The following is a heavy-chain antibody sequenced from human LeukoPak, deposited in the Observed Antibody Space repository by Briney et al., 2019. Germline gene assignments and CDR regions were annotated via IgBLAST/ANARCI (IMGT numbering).Heavy chain of an antibody. CDR1: GFTFSSYG. V-gene: IGHV3-33*01. Sequence: GGSLRLSCAASGFTFSSYGMHWVRQAPGKGLECVAVIWYDGSKKYYADSVKGRFTISRDDSKNTLYLQMNSLRAEDTAVYYCARGEVAADRWGQGTLVTVSS. CDR2: IWYDGSKK. CDR3: ARGEVAADR. D-gene: IGHD2-15*01. J-gene: IGHJ4*02.